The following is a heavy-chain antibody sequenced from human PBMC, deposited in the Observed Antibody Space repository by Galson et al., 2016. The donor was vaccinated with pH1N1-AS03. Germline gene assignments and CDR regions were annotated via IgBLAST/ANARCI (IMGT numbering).Heavy chain of an antibody. Sequence: SLRLSCAVSGFTFSTYAMTWVRQAPGRGPEWVSSISSTGSNTFYADSVMGRFTISRDNSKNTLYLQMNSLRAEDTAVFYCAKYTIDWYEDYWGQGTLVTVSS. CDR3: AKYTIDWYEDY. D-gene: IGHD6-19*01. J-gene: IGHJ4*02. V-gene: IGHV3-23*01. CDR2: ISSTGSNT. CDR1: GFTFSTYA.